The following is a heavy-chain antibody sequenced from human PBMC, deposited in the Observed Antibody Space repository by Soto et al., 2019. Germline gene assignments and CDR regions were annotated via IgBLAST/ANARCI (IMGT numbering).Heavy chain of an antibody. CDR1: GGSISSHY. J-gene: IGHJ4*02. Sequence: PSETLSLTCTVFGGSISSHYWSWIRQPPGKGLEWIGYIYYSGSTNYNPSLKSRVTISVDTSKNQFSLKLSSVTAADTAVYYCARRYGGTFDYWGQGTLVTVSS. V-gene: IGHV4-59*08. CDR3: ARRYGGTFDY. D-gene: IGHD2-15*01. CDR2: IYYSGST.